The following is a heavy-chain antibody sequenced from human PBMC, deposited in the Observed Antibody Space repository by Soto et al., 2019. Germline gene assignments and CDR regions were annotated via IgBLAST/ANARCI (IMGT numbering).Heavy chain of an antibody. D-gene: IGHD2-2*02. J-gene: IGHJ6*02. CDR1: GGTFSSYA. CDR2: IIPIFGTA. Sequence: SVKVSCKASGGTFSSYAMSWVRQAPGQGLEWMGGIIPIFGTANYAQKFQGRVTITADKSTSTAYMELRSLRSEDTAVYYCARAGGASTYCSSTSCYTEGYYYYGMDVWGQGTTV. V-gene: IGHV1-69*06. CDR3: ARAGGASTYCSSTSCYTEGYYYYGMDV.